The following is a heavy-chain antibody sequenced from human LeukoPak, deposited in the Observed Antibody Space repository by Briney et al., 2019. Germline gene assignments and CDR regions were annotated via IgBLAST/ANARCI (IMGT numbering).Heavy chain of an antibody. D-gene: IGHD1-26*01. CDR3: ATESYSGSYLYAFDI. CDR2: INPSGGST. V-gene: IGHV1-46*01. Sequence: ASVKVSCKASGYTFTSYYMHWVRQAPGQGLEWMGIINPSGGSTSYAQKFQGRVTMTRDMSTSTDYMELSSLRSEDTAVYYCATESYSGSYLYAFDIWGQGTMVTVSS. J-gene: IGHJ3*02. CDR1: GYTFTSYY.